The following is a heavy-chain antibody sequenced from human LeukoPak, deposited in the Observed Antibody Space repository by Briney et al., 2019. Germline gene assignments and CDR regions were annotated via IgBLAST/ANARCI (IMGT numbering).Heavy chain of an antibody. CDR1: GFTFSSYS. D-gene: IGHD3-10*02. Sequence: PGGSLRLSCAASGFTFSSYSMNWVRQAPGKGLEWVSSISSSSSYIYYADSVKGRFTISRDNAENSLYLQMNSLRAEDTAVYYCAELGITMIGGVWGKGTTVTISS. CDR3: AELGITMIGGV. CDR2: ISSSSSYI. J-gene: IGHJ6*04. V-gene: IGHV3-21*01.